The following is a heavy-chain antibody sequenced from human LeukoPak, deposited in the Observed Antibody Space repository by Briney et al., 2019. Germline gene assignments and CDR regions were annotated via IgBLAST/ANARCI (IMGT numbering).Heavy chain of an antibody. D-gene: IGHD3-10*01. CDR1: GGSISSYY. CDR3: GRGGRAPEAFDI. CDR2: IYTSGST. Sequence: SETLSLTCTVSGGSISSYYWSWIRQPAGKGLEWTGRIYTSGSTNYNPSLKSRVTMSVDTSKNQFSLKLSSVTAADTAVYYCGRGGRAPEAFDISGQGTMVTVSS. V-gene: IGHV4-4*07. J-gene: IGHJ3*02.